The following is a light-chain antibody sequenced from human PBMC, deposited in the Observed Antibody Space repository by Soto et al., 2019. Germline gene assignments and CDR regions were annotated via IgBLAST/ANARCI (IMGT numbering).Light chain of an antibody. CDR3: TSFTSSSTQV. V-gene: IGLV2-14*01. Sequence: SALTQPASVSGSPGQSITISCTGTSGDVDAFDYVSWYQQHPGKAPKLMIFEVSDRPSGVSDRFSGSKSGSTASLTISGLQAEDEADYFCTSFTSSSTQVFGTGTKVTV. J-gene: IGLJ1*01. CDR1: SGDVDAFDY. CDR2: EVS.